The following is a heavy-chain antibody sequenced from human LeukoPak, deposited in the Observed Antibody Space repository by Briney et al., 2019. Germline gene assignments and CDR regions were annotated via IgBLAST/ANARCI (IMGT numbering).Heavy chain of an antibody. Sequence: SETLSLTCTVSGGSINSYYWSWIRQPPGKGLEWIGYISYTGGETNYNPCLKSRLPISIDTSKNQFSLMLTSVTAADPAVYYCARQPGGTAAFDIWAQGTMVTVSS. CDR3: ARQPGGTAAFDI. J-gene: IGHJ3*02. V-gene: IGHV4-59*08. CDR2: ISYTGGET. CDR1: GGSINSYY. D-gene: IGHD1-14*01.